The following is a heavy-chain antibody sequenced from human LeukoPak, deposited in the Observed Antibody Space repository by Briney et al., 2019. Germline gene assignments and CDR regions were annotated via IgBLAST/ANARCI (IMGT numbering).Heavy chain of an antibody. J-gene: IGHJ5*02. D-gene: IGHD6-13*01. CDR1: GYTFTIYY. Sequence: ASVKVSCKASGYTFTIYYIHWVRQAPGQGLEWMGLINPSGGSTNYAQKFQGRVTMTRDTSTSTVYMELSSLRSEDTAVYYCARGPSSSWYPNWFDPWGQGTLVTVSS. CDR2: INPSGGST. V-gene: IGHV1-46*01. CDR3: ARGPSSSWYPNWFDP.